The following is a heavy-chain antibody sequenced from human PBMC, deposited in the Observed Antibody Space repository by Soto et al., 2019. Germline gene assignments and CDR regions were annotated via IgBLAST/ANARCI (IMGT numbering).Heavy chain of an antibody. V-gene: IGHV3-33*01. CDR1: GFTFISYG. Sequence: GGSLRLSCAASGFTFISYGMHWVRQAPGKGLEWVAVIWYDGSNKYYADSVKGRFTISRDNSKNTLYLQMNSLRAEDTAVYYCARSLFVTRLYDMDVWGKGTTVTVSS. J-gene: IGHJ6*04. CDR3: ARSLFVTRLYDMDV. CDR2: IWYDGSNK. D-gene: IGHD4-4*01.